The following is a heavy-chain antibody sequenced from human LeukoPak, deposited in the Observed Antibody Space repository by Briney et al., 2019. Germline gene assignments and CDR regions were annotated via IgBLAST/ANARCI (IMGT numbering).Heavy chain of an antibody. J-gene: IGHJ4*02. Sequence: PGGSLRLSCTASGFTFSSYEMNWVRQAPGKGLEWVSYIRSDGSTIYYADSVKGRFTISRDNAKNSLYLQMNSLRAEDTAVYYCAREVLYYFDYWGQGTLVTVSS. CDR1: GFTFSSYE. CDR3: AREVLYYFDY. V-gene: IGHV3-48*03. CDR2: IRSDGSTI.